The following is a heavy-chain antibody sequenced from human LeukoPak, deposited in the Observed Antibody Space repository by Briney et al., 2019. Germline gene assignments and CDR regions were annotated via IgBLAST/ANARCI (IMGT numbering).Heavy chain of an antibody. CDR2: ISSSSSYI. V-gene: IGHV3-21*06. D-gene: IGHD1-26*01. CDR3: ARVIVGATDYYFDY. J-gene: IGHJ4*02. Sequence: KPGGSLRLSCAASGFTFSSYAMSWVRQAPGKGLEWVSSISSSSSYIYYADSVKGRFTISRDNAKNSLYLQMNSLRAEDTAVYYCARVIVGATDYYFDYWGQGTLVTVSS. CDR1: GFTFSSYA.